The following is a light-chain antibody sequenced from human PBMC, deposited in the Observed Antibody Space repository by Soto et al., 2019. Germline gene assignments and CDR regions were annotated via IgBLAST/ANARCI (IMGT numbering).Light chain of an antibody. CDR1: QSVNSW. J-gene: IGKJ1*01. Sequence: DIQMTQSPSTLSAYVGDRVTITCRASQSVNSWLAWYQQKPGRAPKLLIYSVSNLDSGVPSRFSGSGSGTEFTLTISGLQPDDFATYYCQQFSSYSRTFGQGTKVEMK. CDR3: QQFSSYSRT. V-gene: IGKV1-5*01. CDR2: SVS.